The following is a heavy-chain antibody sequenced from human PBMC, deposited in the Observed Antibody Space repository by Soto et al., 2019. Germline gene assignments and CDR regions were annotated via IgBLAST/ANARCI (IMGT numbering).Heavy chain of an antibody. CDR2: ISYDGTYK. D-gene: IGHD3-10*01. CDR3: ARLLIPILWFGELSSYYYYGMDV. J-gene: IGHJ6*02. CDR1: GFTFTTFG. Sequence: GGSLRLSCAASGFTFTTFGIHWVRQAPGKGLEWVAAISYDGTYKYYTDSLKGRFTISRDDSKNTVYLQMNSLRAEDTAVYYCARLLIPILWFGELSSYYYYGMDVWGQGTTVTVSS. V-gene: IGHV3-30*03.